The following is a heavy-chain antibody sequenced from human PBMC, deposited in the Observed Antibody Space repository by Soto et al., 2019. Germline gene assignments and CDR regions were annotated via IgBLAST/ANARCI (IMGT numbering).Heavy chain of an antibody. CDR3: ARYGTPLIEILDY. D-gene: IGHD1-7*01. CDR1: GLTFSDFY. CDR2: INPRGETR. Sequence: GGSLRLSCAASGLTFSDFYMNWIRQAPGQGLEWLSFINPRGETRYIADSIRGRFTFSRDNARRSLYLQMDRLRADDTAVYYCARYGTPLIEILDYWGHGTLVTVSS. J-gene: IGHJ4*01. V-gene: IGHV3-11*01.